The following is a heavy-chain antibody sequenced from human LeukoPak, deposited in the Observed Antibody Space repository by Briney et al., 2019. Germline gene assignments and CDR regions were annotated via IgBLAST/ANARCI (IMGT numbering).Heavy chain of an antibody. J-gene: IGHJ4*02. CDR1: GFTFSSYG. D-gene: IGHD3-3*01. Sequence: GGSLRLSCAASGFTFSSYGMHWVRQAPGKGLEWVAVISYDGSNKYYADSVKGRFTISRDNSKNTLYLQMNSLRAEDTAVYYCARDSGYDFWSGYYTGEFDYWGQGTLVTVSS. CDR3: ARDSGYDFWSGYYTGEFDY. V-gene: IGHV3-30*03. CDR2: ISYDGSNK.